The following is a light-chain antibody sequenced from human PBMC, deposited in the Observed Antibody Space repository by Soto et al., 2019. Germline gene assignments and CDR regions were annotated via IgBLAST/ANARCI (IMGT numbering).Light chain of an antibody. CDR3: QQYASSVVT. CDR1: QSVTCNY. CDR2: GAS. J-gene: IGKJ4*01. Sequence: EIVLTQSPGTLSLYPGERATLSCRASQSVTCNYLAWYQQKPGQTPRLLIYGASNRATGIPDRFTGSGSGTDFTLTISRLEPEDFAVFYCQQYASSVVTFGGGTKVEIK. V-gene: IGKV3-20*01.